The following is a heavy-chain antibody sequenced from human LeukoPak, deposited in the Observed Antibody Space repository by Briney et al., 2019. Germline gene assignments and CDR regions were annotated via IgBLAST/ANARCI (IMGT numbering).Heavy chain of an antibody. CDR1: GYTFTGSY. CDR2: INPNSGST. CDR3: ARDLDYYMDV. Sequence: GASVKVYCKASGYTFTGSYMHWVRQAPGQGLGWMGWINPNSGSTNYAQKLQGRVTMTTDTSTSTAYMELRSLRSDDTVVYYCARDLDYYMDVWGKGTTVTVSS. V-gene: IGHV1-2*02. J-gene: IGHJ6*03.